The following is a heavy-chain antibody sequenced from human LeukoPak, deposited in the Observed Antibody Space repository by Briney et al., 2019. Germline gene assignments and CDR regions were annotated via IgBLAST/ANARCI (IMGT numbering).Heavy chain of an antibody. CDR1: GFTFSSYA. V-gene: IGHV3-23*01. CDR2: ISGSGGST. CDR3: AKDARYYDSSGSRRLDY. Sequence: GGSLRLSCAASGFTFSSYAMSWVRQAPGEGLEWVSAISGSGGSTYYADSVKGRFTISRDNSKNALYLQMNSLRAEDAAVYYCAKDARYYDSSGSRRLDYWGQGTLVTVSS. J-gene: IGHJ4*02. D-gene: IGHD3-22*01.